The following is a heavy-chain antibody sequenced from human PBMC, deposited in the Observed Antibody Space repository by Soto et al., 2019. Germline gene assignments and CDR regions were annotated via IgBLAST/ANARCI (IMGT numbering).Heavy chain of an antibody. D-gene: IGHD2-15*01. V-gene: IGHV3-23*01. Sequence: GGSLRLSCAASGFTFSNFAMSWVRQAPGKGLEWVSALSGSGGRTYYADSVKGRFTISRDNSKNTLYLQMNSLRVEDTAVYYCAKDSDYSVDCWGQGTLVTVSS. CDR2: LSGSGGRT. CDR1: GFTFSNFA. J-gene: IGHJ4*02. CDR3: AKDSDYSVDC.